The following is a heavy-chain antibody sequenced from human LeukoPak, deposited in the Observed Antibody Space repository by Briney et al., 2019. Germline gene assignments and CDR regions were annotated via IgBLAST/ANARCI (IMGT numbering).Heavy chain of an antibody. V-gene: IGHV4-34*01. CDR3: ARRRYVLDY. Sequence: SETLSLTCGVYGGSFSSYYWSWIRQPPGKGLEWIGEINHSGSINYKMSLKSRVTISVDTSKNQFSLKLSSVTAADTAVYYCARRRYVLDYWGQGTLVTVSS. CDR1: GGSFSSYY. CDR2: INHSGSI. D-gene: IGHD1-1*01. J-gene: IGHJ4*02.